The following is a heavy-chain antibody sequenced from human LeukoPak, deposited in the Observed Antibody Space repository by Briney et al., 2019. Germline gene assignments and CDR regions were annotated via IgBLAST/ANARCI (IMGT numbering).Heavy chain of an antibody. CDR1: GYTFTGYY. CDR3: ASQWFPYYYDRGGWFGP. J-gene: IGHJ5*02. V-gene: IGHV1-2*02. D-gene: IGHD3-22*01. CDR2: INPNSGGT. Sequence: GASVKVSCKASGYTFTGYYMHWVRQAPGQGLEWMGWINPNSGGTNYAQKFQGRVTMTRDTSISTAYMELSRLRSDDTAVYYCASQWFPYYYDRGGWFGPWGQGTLVTVSS.